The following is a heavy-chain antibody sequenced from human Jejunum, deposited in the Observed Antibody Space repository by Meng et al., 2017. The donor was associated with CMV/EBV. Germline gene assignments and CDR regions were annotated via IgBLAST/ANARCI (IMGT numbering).Heavy chain of an antibody. V-gene: IGHV3-21*04. CDR1: DFTFSGYS. CDR2: ISTSETYI. D-gene: IGHD6-19*01. Sequence: SDFTFSGYSVSWVRQAPGKGLEWVSYISTSETYIYYADSVKGRFTISRDNAKKSLYLQMNSLRGEDTAVYYCARLPDTSGWYGMDVWGQGTTVTVSS. J-gene: IGHJ6*02. CDR3: ARLPDTSGWYGMDV.